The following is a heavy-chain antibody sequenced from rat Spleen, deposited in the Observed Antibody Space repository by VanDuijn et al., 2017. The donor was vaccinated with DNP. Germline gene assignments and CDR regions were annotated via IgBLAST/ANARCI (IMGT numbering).Heavy chain of an antibody. V-gene: IGHV2-27*01. Sequence: QVQLKESGPGLVQPSQTLSLTCTVSGFSLTSYHVHWVRQPPGKGLEWMGRIQSGGSTDYNSALKSRLSISRDTSKSQVFLKMNSLQTEDTAIYYCTSYAMDSWGQGTSVTVSS. CDR1: GFSLTSYH. CDR3: TSYAMDS. J-gene: IGHJ4*01. CDR2: IQSGGST.